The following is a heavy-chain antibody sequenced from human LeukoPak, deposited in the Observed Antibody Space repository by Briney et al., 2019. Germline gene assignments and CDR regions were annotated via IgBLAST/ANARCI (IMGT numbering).Heavy chain of an antibody. J-gene: IGHJ4*02. Sequence: ASVKVSCKASGYTFTGYYMHWVRQAPGQGLEWMGRINPNSGGTNYAQKFQGRVTMTRDTSISTAYMELSWLRSDDTAVYYCARGIAAAGKRDYWGQGTLVTVSS. D-gene: IGHD6-13*01. CDR2: INPNSGGT. V-gene: IGHV1-2*06. CDR3: ARGIAAAGKRDY. CDR1: GYTFTGYY.